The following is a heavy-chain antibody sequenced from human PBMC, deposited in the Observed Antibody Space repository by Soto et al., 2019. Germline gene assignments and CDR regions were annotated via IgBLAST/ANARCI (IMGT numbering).Heavy chain of an antibody. Sequence: ASVKVSCKASRYTFTSYGISWVRQAPGQGLEWMGWISAYNGNTNYAQKLQGRVTMTTDTSTSTAYMELRSLRSDDTAVYYCARDFRGDTAMANFDYWGQGTLVTVSS. CDR2: ISAYNGNT. CDR1: RYTFTSYG. V-gene: IGHV1-18*04. D-gene: IGHD5-18*01. CDR3: ARDFRGDTAMANFDY. J-gene: IGHJ4*02.